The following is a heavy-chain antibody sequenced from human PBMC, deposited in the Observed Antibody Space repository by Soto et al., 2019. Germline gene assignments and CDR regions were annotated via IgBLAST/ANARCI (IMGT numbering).Heavy chain of an antibody. CDR1: GGSFSGYY. CDR2: INHSGST. D-gene: IGHD6-13*01. J-gene: IGHJ4*02. V-gene: IGHV4-34*01. Sequence: SETLSLTCAVYGGSFSGYYWSWIRQPPGKGLEWIGEINHSGSTNYNPSLKSRVTISVDTSKNQFSLKLSSVTAADTAVYYCATSYGKAWYTYWGKGTQGTVSS. CDR3: ATSYGKAWYTY.